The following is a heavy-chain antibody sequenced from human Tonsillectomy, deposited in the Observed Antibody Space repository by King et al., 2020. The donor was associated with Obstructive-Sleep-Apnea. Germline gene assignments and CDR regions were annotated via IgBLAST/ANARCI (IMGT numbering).Heavy chain of an antibody. V-gene: IGHV3-23*04. CDR1: GFTFSSYA. D-gene: IGHD1-26*01. CDR3: AKAGRELLIPLYYFDY. J-gene: IGHJ4*02. Sequence: VQLVESGGGLVQPGGSLRLSCAASGFTFSSYAMSWVRQAPGKGLEGVSAISGSGGGTYYADSLKGRFTISRDNSKNTLYLQMNSLRAEDTAVYYCAKAGRELLIPLYYFDYWGQGTLVTVSS. CDR2: ISGSGGGT.